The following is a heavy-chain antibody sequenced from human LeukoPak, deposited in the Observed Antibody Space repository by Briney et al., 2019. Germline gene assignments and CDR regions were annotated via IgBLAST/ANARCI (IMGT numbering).Heavy chain of an antibody. V-gene: IGHV3-23*01. CDR3: AKDDYGDRARYNWFDP. CDR1: GFTFSSYG. J-gene: IGHJ5*02. CDR2: ISGSGGST. D-gene: IGHD4-17*01. Sequence: PGGSLRLSCAASGFTFSSYGMHWVRQAPGKGLEWVSAISGSGGSTYYADSVKGRFTISRDNSKNTLYLQMNSLRAEDTAVYYCAKDDYGDRARYNWFDPWGQGTLVTVSS.